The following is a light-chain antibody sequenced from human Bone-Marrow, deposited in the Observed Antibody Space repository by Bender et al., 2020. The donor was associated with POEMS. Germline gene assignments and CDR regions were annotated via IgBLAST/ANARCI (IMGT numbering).Light chain of an antibody. CDR3: AAWDDSLSGFVV. Sequence: QSVLTQPPSASGTPGQRVTISCSGSSSNIGSNSVYWYQQLPGAAPRPLIHKSHQRPSGVPDRFSGSKSGTSASLAISGLRSEDEADYYCAAWDDSLSGFVVFGGGTQLTVL. CDR1: SSNIGSNS. J-gene: IGLJ7*01. CDR2: KSH. V-gene: IGLV1-47*01.